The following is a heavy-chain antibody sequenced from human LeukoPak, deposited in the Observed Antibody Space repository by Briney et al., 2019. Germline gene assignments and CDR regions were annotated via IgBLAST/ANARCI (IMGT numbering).Heavy chain of an antibody. CDR2: INSDGGNT. CDR1: GFTFSTYW. D-gene: IGHD6-13*01. J-gene: IGHJ3*02. CDR3: AREAYSNYAYDM. Sequence: PGGSLRLSCAASGFTFSTYWIHWARQAPGRGLVWVSRINSDGGNTVYADSAKGRFTISRDNVKNTVYLQMNSLRAEDTAVYYCAREAYSNYAYDMWGQGTMVIVSS. V-gene: IGHV3-74*01.